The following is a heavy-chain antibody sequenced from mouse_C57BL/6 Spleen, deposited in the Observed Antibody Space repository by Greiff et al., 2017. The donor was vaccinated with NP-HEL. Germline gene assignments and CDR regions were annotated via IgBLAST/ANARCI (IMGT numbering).Heavy chain of an antibody. CDR3: ARYDYSPYYYAMDY. Sequence: QVQLKESGPELVKPGASVKISCKASGYAFSSSWMNWVKQRPGKGLEWIGRIYPGDGDTNYNGKFKGKATLTADKSSSTAYMQLSSLTSEDSAVYFCARYDYSPYYYAMDYWGQGTSVTVSS. V-gene: IGHV1-82*01. D-gene: IGHD2-4*01. J-gene: IGHJ4*01. CDR2: IYPGDGDT. CDR1: GYAFSSSW.